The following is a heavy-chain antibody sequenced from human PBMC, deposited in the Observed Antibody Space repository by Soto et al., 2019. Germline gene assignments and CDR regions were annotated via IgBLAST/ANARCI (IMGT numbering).Heavy chain of an antibody. CDR1: GFTFTNYG. D-gene: IGHD5-12*01. CDR2: VSGYNGKT. V-gene: IGHV1-18*04. J-gene: IGHJ5*02. Sequence: QVQLVQSGAEVKKPGASVKVSCKASGFTFTNYGITWVRQAPGQGLEWMGWVSGYNGKTDYAQKLQGRVTMTSVKSTSTAYLELRRLICYYTAVYYCARVSGYDNDCCDTWGQGTLFTVSS. CDR3: ARVSGYDNDCCDT.